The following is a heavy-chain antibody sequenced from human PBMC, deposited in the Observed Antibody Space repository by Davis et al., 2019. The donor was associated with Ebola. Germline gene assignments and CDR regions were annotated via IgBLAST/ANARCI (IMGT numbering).Heavy chain of an antibody. CDR3: AKGVAALYYYYGMDV. J-gene: IGHJ6*02. CDR1: GFTFSNYW. V-gene: IGHV3-7*01. D-gene: IGHD2-15*01. Sequence: GESLKISCAASGFTFSNYWMTWVRQAPGKGLEWVANIKEDGSEKYYVDSVKGRFTISRDNAKNSLYLQMNSLRAEDSAVYYCAKGVAALYYYYGMDVWGQGTTVTVSS. CDR2: IKEDGSEK.